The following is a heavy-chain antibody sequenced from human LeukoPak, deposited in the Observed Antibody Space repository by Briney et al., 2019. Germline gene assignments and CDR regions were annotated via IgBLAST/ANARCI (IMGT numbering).Heavy chain of an antibody. J-gene: IGHJ4*02. CDR3: ARDGEYSSPGSFDY. CDR2: IYYSGST. Sequence: SETLSLTCTVSGGSISSSSYYWGWIRQPPGKGLEWIGSIYYSGSTYYNPSLKSRVTISVDTSKNQFSLKLSSVTAADTAVYYCARDGEYSSPGSFDYWGQGTLVTVSS. V-gene: IGHV4-39*07. CDR1: GGSISSSSYY. D-gene: IGHD6-6*01.